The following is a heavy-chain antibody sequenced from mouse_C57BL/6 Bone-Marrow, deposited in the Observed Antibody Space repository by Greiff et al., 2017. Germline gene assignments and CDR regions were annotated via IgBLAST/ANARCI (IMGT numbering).Heavy chain of an antibody. D-gene: IGHD2-12*01. V-gene: IGHV1-19*01. J-gene: IGHJ3*01. Sequence: EVQLQQSGPVLVKPGASVKMSCKASGYTFTDYYMNWVKQSHGKSLEWIGVINPYNGGTSYNQKFKGKATLTVDKSSSTAYMELNSLTSEYSAVYYCARVRGVKVKVFAYWGQGTLVTVSA. CDR2: INPYNGGT. CDR3: ARVRGVKVKVFAY. CDR1: GYTFTDYY.